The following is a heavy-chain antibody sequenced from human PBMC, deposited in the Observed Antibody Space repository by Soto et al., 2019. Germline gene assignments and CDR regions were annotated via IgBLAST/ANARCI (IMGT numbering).Heavy chain of an antibody. Sequence: EVQLVESGGGLVQPGGSLNLSCAASGFIFSGSAVHWVRQASGKGLEWVGRILSKAGNYATAYPASMKGRFTISRADSENTAFMQMNRLKTEDTAVYYCIRGGSPYYYDYWGQGTLVAVSS. J-gene: IGHJ4*02. CDR3: IRGGSPYYYDY. CDR2: ILSKAGNYAT. CDR1: GFIFSGSA. V-gene: IGHV3-73*01.